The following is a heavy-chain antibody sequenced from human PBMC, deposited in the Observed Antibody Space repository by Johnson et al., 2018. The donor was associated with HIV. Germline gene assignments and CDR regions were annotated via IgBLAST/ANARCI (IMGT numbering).Heavy chain of an antibody. CDR2: IGTAGDT. V-gene: IGHV3-13*01. CDR1: GFTFSSYD. D-gene: IGHD1-26*01. J-gene: IGHJ3*02. CDR3: ARGERFGGTQEAFDI. Sequence: VQLVESGGDLVQPGGSLRLSCAASGFTFSSYDMHWVRQVRGKGLEWVSAIGTAGDTYYPGSVKGRFTISRENAKNSLYLQMNSLRAGDTAVYYCARGERFGGTQEAFDIWGQGTMVTVSS.